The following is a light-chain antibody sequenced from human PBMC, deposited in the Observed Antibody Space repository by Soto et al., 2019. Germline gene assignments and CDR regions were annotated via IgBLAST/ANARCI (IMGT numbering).Light chain of an antibody. J-gene: IGKJ1*01. CDR2: LGS. CDR1: QSLLHSNGYNY. CDR3: MQALQTPGT. Sequence: DIVMTQSPLSLPVTPGEPASISCRSSQSLLHSNGYNYLDWYLQKPGQSPQLLIYLGSNRASGVPDRFSGSGSVTGFTLKIRRVEAEDVGVYYYMQALQTPGTFGRRTKVEIK. V-gene: IGKV2-28*01.